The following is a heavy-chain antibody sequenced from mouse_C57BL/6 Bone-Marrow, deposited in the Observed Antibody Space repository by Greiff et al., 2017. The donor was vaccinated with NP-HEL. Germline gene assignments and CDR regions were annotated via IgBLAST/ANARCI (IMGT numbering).Heavy chain of an antibody. V-gene: IGHV14-4*01. CDR1: GFNIKDDY. Sequence: VQLQQSGAELVRPGASVKLSCTASGFNIKDDYMHWVKQRPEQGLEWIGWIDPENGDTEYASKFQGKATITADTSSNTAYLQLSSLTSEDTAVYYCTTGLYPKAMDYWGQGTSVTVSS. D-gene: IGHD6-1*01. CDR2: IDPENGDT. CDR3: TTGLYPKAMDY. J-gene: IGHJ4*01.